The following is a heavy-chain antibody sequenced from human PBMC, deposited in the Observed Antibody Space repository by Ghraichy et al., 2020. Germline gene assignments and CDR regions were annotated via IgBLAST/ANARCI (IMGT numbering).Heavy chain of an antibody. CDR1: GYTLTELS. D-gene: IGHD3-9*01. J-gene: IGHJ5*02. V-gene: IGHV1-24*01. CDR3: ATGSRYFDWLPH. CDR2: FDPEDGET. Sequence: AAVKVSCKVSGYTLTELSMHWVRQAPGKGLEWMGGFDPEDGETIYAQKFQGRVTMTEDTSTDTAYMELSSLRSEDTAVYYCATGSRYFDWLPHWGQGTLVTVSS.